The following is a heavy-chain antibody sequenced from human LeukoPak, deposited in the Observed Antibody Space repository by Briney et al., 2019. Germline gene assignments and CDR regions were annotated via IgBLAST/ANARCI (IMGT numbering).Heavy chain of an antibody. CDR2: ISWNSGSI. J-gene: IGHJ4*02. V-gene: IGHV3-9*01. D-gene: IGHD4-17*01. CDR1: GFTFSSYS. CDR3: AKTPHGDYVRLCYFDY. Sequence: GGSLRLSCAASGFTFSSYSMNWVRQAPGKGLEWVSGISWNSGSIGYADSVKGRFTISRDNAKNSLYLQMNSLRAEDTALYYCAKTPHGDYVRLCYFDYWGQGTLVTVSS.